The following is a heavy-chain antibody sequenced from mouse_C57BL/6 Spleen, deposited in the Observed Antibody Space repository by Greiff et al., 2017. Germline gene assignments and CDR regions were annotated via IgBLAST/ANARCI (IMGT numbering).Heavy chain of an antibody. Sequence: QVQLQQPGAELVRPGTSVKMSCKASGYTFTNYWIGWVKQRPGHGLEWIGDIYPGGGYTNYNEKFKGKATLTADKSSSTAYMQISSLTSEDSAIYYCARPDGSYGDFDVWGKGTTVTVSS. D-gene: IGHD2-3*01. CDR3: ARPDGSYGDFDV. J-gene: IGHJ1*03. CDR1: GYTFTNYW. V-gene: IGHV1-63*01. CDR2: IYPGGGYT.